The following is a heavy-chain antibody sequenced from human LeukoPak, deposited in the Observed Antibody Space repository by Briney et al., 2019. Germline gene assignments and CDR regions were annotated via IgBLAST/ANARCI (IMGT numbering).Heavy chain of an antibody. CDR1: GFTFSSYW. CDR3: AKDWWEPIGRASYFDY. V-gene: IGHV3-74*01. D-gene: IGHD1-26*01. Sequence: GGSLRLSCAASGFTFSSYWMHWVRQAPGKGLVWVSRINSDGSSTSYADSVKGRLTISRDNSKNTLYLQMNSLRAEDTAVYYCAKDWWEPIGRASYFDYWGQGTLVTVSS. CDR2: INSDGSST. J-gene: IGHJ4*02.